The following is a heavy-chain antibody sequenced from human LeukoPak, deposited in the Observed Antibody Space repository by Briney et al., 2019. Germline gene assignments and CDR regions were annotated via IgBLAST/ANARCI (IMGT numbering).Heavy chain of an antibody. Sequence: GGSLRLSCAASGFTFNNYWMIWVRQAPGKGLEWVANIKPDGTKIYYLDSVKGRFTISGDNAKNSLYLQMNSLRAEDTVVYYCVKGGFDYWGQGTLVTVSS. CDR1: GFTFNNYW. CDR3: VKGGFDY. D-gene: IGHD3-16*01. V-gene: IGHV3-7*01. CDR2: IKPDGTKI. J-gene: IGHJ4*02.